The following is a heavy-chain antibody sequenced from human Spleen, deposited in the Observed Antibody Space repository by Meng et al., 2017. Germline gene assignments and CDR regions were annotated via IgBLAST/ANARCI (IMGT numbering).Heavy chain of an antibody. V-gene: IGHV4-34*01. D-gene: IGHD4-11*01. CDR3: ARGPTTMAHDFDY. J-gene: IGHJ4*02. CDR2: INHSGST. Sequence: QGQVQQGGAGLLNPSETLSLTCVVSGGSFSDYYWSWIRQPPGKGLEWIGEINHSGSTNYNPSLESRATISVDTSQNNLSLKLSSVTAADSAVYYCARGPTTMAHDFDYWGQGTLVTVSS. CDR1: GGSFSDYY.